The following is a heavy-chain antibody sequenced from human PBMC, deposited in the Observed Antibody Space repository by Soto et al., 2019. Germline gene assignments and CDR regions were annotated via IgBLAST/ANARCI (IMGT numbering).Heavy chain of an antibody. CDR2: MNPNSGNT. J-gene: IGHJ5*02. CDR3: ARGRLGAYRFDT. CDR1: GYTFTSYD. D-gene: IGHD3-16*01. Sequence: QVQLLQSGAEVKKPWASVKVSCKASGYTFTSYDINWVRQATGQGLEWMGWMNPNSGNTGYAQKFQGRVTMPRNTSIITAYMELSSMRSEDTAVYYCARGRLGAYRFDTWGQGTLVTFSS. V-gene: IGHV1-8*01.